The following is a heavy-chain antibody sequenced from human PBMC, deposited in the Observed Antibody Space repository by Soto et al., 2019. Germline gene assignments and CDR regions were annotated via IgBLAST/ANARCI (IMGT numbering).Heavy chain of an antibody. CDR2: INPSGGST. CDR3: ARDIFPGIPGIVGATYYYGMDV. J-gene: IGHJ6*02. CDR1: GYTFTSYY. D-gene: IGHD1-26*01. Sequence: ASVKVSCKASGYTFTSYYMHWVRQAPGQGLEWMGIINPSGGSTSYAQKFQGRVTMTRDTSTSTVYMELSSLRSEDTAVYYCARDIFPGIPGIVGATYYYGMDVWGQGTTVTVSS. V-gene: IGHV1-46*01.